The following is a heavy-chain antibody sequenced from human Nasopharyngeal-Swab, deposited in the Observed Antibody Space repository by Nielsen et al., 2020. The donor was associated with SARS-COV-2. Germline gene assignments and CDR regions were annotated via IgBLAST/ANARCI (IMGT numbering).Heavy chain of an antibody. V-gene: IGHV3-9*01. D-gene: IGHD3-3*01. Sequence: SLKISCAASGFTFDDYAMHWVRQAPGKGLEWVSGISWNSGSIGYADSVKGRFTISRDNAKNSLYLQMNSLRAEDTALYYCAKPFWSGYYSGDSFDFWGQGTMVTVSS. CDR2: ISWNSGSI. J-gene: IGHJ3*01. CDR3: AKPFWSGYYSGDSFDF. CDR1: GFTFDDYA.